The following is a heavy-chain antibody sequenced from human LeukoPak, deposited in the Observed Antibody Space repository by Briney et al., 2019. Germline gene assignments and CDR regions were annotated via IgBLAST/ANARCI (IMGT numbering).Heavy chain of an antibody. Sequence: SGTLSLTCAVSGGSISSSNWWSWVRQPPGKGLGWIGEIYHSGSTNYNPSLKSRVTISVDKSKNQFSLKLSSVTAADTAVYYCAILVDTAMVPYYFDYWGQGTLVTVSS. CDR1: GGSISSSNW. CDR2: IYHSGST. D-gene: IGHD5-18*01. J-gene: IGHJ4*02. V-gene: IGHV4-4*02. CDR3: AILVDTAMVPYYFDY.